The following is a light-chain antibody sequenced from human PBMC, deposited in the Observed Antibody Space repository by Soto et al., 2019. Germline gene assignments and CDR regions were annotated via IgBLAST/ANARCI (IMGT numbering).Light chain of an antibody. CDR3: QQYHSYPYT. Sequence: DIHLTQSPSTLSALVGDRVTISCRARQSISGRLAWYQQKAGRAPNLLIYDASTLETGVPLRFSGSGSGTEFTLTISGLQPDDFATYYCQQYHSYPYTFGQGTKLEIK. CDR1: QSISGR. J-gene: IGKJ2*01. V-gene: IGKV1-5*01. CDR2: DAS.